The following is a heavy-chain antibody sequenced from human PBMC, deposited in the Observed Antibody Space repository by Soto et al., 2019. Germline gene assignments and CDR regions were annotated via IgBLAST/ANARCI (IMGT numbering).Heavy chain of an antibody. CDR2: IIPIFGTA. V-gene: IGHV1-69*13. D-gene: IGHD2-2*01. J-gene: IGHJ3*02. Sequence: SVKVSCKASGGTFSSYAISWVRQAPGQGLEWMGGIIPIFGTANYAQKFQGRVTITADESTSTAYMELSSLRSEDTAVYYCARDRMPRDAFDIWGKGTMVTVS. CDR1: GGTFSSYA. CDR3: ARDRMPRDAFDI.